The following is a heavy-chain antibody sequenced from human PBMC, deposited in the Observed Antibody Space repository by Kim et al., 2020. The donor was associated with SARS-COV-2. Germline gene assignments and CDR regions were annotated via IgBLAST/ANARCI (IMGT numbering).Heavy chain of an antibody. CDR2: INHSGST. Sequence: SETLSLTCAVYGGSFSGYYWSWIRQPPGKGLEWIGEINHSGSTNYNPSLKSRVTISVDTSKNQFSLKLSSVTTADTAVYYCARGRERDIVVVPAALYWGQGTLVTVSP. V-gene: IGHV4-34*01. CDR3: ARGRERDIVVVPAALY. D-gene: IGHD2-2*01. J-gene: IGHJ4*02. CDR1: GGSFSGYY.